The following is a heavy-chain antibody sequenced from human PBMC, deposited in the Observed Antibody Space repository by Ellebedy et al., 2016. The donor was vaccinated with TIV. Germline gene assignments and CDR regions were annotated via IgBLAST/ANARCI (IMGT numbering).Heavy chain of an antibody. V-gene: IGHV3-66*01. J-gene: IGHJ4*02. CDR2: IYSDGAT. CDR3: ASIRTDNDY. D-gene: IGHD2-15*01. CDR1: GFTFSGSY. Sequence: GESLKISCAASGFTFSGSYMNWIRQAPGKGLEWLSAIYSDGATYYADSVKHRLTISRDNSKNTVSLQMNSLRAEDTAVYYCASIRTDNDYWGQGTLVIVSS.